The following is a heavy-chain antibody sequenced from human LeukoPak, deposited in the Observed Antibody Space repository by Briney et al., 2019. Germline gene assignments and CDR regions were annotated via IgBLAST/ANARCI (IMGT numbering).Heavy chain of an antibody. J-gene: IGHJ4*02. V-gene: IGHV1-69*05. CDR1: GGTLSSYV. CDR2: IIALFATA. Sequence: SVKVSCKASGGTLSSYVITWVRQAPGQGLEGVGGIIALFATAKYAQKFQGRVTITMDKSTSTAYMALSSLTSEDTAVYYCARARDYYDSSGSLGPFDYWGQGTLVTVSS. D-gene: IGHD3-22*01. CDR3: ARARDYYDSSGSLGPFDY.